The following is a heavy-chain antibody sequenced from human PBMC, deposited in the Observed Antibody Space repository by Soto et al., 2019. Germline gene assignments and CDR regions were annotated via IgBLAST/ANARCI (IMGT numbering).Heavy chain of an antibody. CDR3: AIVVPGAEAWFGP. Sequence: QVQLVQSGGEVKRPGASVKFSCKTSGYTFSNYGITWGRQAPGQPLEWLGWISLYSDGTNYAEKFQGRVSMTTDTSTTTAYMELRSLRSDDTAGYYCAIVVPGAEAWFGPWGQGTLVPVSS. V-gene: IGHV1-18*01. CDR2: ISLYSDGT. J-gene: IGHJ5*02. D-gene: IGHD2-2*01. CDR1: GYTFSNYG.